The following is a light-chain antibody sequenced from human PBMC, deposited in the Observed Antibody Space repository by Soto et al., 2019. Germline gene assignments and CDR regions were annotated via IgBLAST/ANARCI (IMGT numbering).Light chain of an antibody. Sequence: DIVMTQSPDSLAVSLGERATINCKSSQSVLYSSNNRNYLAWYQQRLGQPPKLIFYSASTRESGVTDRFSGSGSGTDVTLPSGSLQAEDAAVYYYQQYYSAPLTFDGGTKVEIK. CDR2: SAS. V-gene: IGKV4-1*01. CDR1: QSVLYSSNNRNY. J-gene: IGKJ4*01. CDR3: QQYYSAPLT.